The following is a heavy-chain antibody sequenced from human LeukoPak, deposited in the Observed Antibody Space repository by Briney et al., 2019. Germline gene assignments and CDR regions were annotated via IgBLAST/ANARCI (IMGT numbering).Heavy chain of an antibody. V-gene: IGHV3-7*04. D-gene: IGHD5-18*01. CDR3: ARDRGFSYGIDF. CDR1: GFTFSGYW. Sequence: GGSLRLSCAASGFTFSGYWMSWVRQAPGKGLEWVANIQQDGSEKYYVDSVKSRFTISRDNAKKSLFLQVSSLRGEDTAVYYCARDRGFSYGIDFWGQGTLVTVSS. J-gene: IGHJ4*02. CDR2: IQQDGSEK.